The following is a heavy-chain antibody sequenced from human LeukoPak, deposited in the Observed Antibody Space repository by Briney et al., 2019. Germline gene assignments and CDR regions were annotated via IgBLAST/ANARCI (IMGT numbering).Heavy chain of an antibody. Sequence: GSLRLSCAASGFTFSSYAMSWVRQPPGKGLEWIGEINHSGSTNYNPSLKSRVTISVDTSKNQFSLKLSSVTAADTAVYYCARPRDYVGDYWGQGTLVTASS. CDR3: ARPRDYVGDY. D-gene: IGHD4-17*01. V-gene: IGHV4-34*01. CDR2: INHSGST. J-gene: IGHJ4*02. CDR1: GFTFSSYA.